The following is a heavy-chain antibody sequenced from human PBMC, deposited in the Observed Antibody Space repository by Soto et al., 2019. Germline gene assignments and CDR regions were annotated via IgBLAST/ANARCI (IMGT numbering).Heavy chain of an antibody. J-gene: IGHJ5*02. D-gene: IGHD5-12*01. CDR2: IIPILGIA. CDR1: GGTFSSYT. CDR3: ARYLRGYSGYDSPNWFVP. Sequence: QVQLVQSGAEVKKPGSSVKVSSKASGGTFSSYTISWVRQAPGQGLEWMGRIIPILGIANYAQKFQGRVTITADKSASTANMERRSLRAEATSVYYCARYLRGYSGYDSPNWFVPWGEETLVTVSS. V-gene: IGHV1-69*02.